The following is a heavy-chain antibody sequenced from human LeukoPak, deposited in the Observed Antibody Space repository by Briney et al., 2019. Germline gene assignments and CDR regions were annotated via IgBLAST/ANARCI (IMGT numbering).Heavy chain of an antibody. CDR1: GVSISSSSYY. CDR2: IYYSGST. Sequence: HPSETLSLTCTVSGVSISSSSYYWGWIRQPPGKGLEWIGSIYYSGSTYYNPSLKSRVTISVDTSKNQFSLKLSSVTAADTAVYYCARGRSTMVRGGSYMDVWGKGTTVTISS. J-gene: IGHJ6*03. CDR3: ARGRSTMVRGGSYMDV. V-gene: IGHV4-39*07. D-gene: IGHD3-10*01.